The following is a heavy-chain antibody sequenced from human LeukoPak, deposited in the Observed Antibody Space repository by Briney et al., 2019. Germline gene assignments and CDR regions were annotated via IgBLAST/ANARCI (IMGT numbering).Heavy chain of an antibody. J-gene: IGHJ4*02. CDR3: ARDRDRYYADY. CDR1: GFTFSSYW. CDR2: IEQHGSEK. D-gene: IGHD3-3*01. Sequence: SGGSLRLSCAASGFTFSSYWMSWVRQAPGKGLEWVANIEQHGSEKYYVDSVKGRFTISRDDAKNSLYLQMNSLRAEDTAVYYCARDRDRYYADYWGQGTLVTVPS. V-gene: IGHV3-7*01.